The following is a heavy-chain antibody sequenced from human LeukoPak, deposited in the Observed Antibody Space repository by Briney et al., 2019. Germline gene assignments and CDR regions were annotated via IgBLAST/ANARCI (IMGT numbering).Heavy chain of an antibody. D-gene: IGHD2-21*01. V-gene: IGHV3-7*01. CDR1: GFTFSSYW. CDR2: IKQDGSEK. Sequence: QAGGSLRLSCAASGFTFSSYWMSWVRQAPGKGLEWVANIKQDGSEKYYVDSVKGRFTISRDNAKNSLYLQMNSLRAEDTAVYYCAREFWVVNNHFDYWGQGTLVTVSS. J-gene: IGHJ4*02. CDR3: AREFWVVNNHFDY.